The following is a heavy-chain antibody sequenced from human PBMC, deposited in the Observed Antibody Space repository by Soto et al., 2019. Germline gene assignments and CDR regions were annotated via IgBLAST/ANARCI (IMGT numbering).Heavy chain of an antibody. V-gene: IGHV3-23*01. D-gene: IGHD3-10*01. CDR1: GFTFSTYV. J-gene: IGHJ4*02. CDR2: ISDNDGGT. Sequence: PGVSLRLSCATSGFTFSTYVMSWVRQAPGKGLEWVSSISDNDGGTYYTDSVKGRFTISRDNSKNTLYLQMNSLRAEDTAMYYCATDLRGVRGAWDYWGQGTLVTVSS. CDR3: ATDLRGVRGAWDY.